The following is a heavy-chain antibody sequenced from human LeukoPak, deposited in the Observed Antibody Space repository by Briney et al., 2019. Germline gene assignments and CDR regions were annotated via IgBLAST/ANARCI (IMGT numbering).Heavy chain of an antibody. Sequence: PSETLSLTCAVYVRSVIGYYAGSIRQPPGKGLEWIGEINHSGSTNYNPSLKSRVTISVDTSKNQFSLKLSSVTAAHTAVYYCASPLNVYGGSDYYHLRAIDIWGKGTMVTVSS. J-gene: IGHJ3*02. CDR3: ASPLNVYGGSDYYHLRAIDI. CDR1: VRSVIGYY. D-gene: IGHD2-15*01. V-gene: IGHV4-34*01. CDR2: INHSGST.